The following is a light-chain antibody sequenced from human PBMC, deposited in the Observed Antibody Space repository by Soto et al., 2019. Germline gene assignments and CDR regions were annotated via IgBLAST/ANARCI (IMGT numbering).Light chain of an antibody. CDR1: RSNIGGGYD. Sequence: QSVLTQPPSVSGAPGQTVTISCTGSRSNIGGGYDVHWYQQLPGTAPKLLISGSSKRPSGIPDRFSGSKSGASASLAIAGLQAEDEADYYCQSYDARLTTYVFGSGTKLTVL. V-gene: IGLV1-40*01. CDR2: GSS. J-gene: IGLJ1*01. CDR3: QSYDARLTTYV.